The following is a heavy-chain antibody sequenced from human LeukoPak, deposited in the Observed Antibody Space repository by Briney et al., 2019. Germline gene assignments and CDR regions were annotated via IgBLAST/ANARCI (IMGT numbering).Heavy chain of an antibody. CDR2: ISNRGGTT. CDR1: GFTFNEYA. CDR3: AKAAGIAENS. D-gene: IGHD6-13*01. Sequence: TGGSLRLSCEASGFTFNEYAMSWVRQAQGKGLEWVAVISNRGGTTYYADSVKGRFTISRDNSKNTLYLQMNSLRAEDTAVYYCAKAAGIAENSWGQGTLVTVSS. V-gene: IGHV3-23*01. J-gene: IGHJ4*02.